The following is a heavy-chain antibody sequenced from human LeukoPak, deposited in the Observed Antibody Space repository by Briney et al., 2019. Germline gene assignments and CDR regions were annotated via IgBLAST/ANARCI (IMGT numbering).Heavy chain of an antibody. J-gene: IGHJ4*02. V-gene: IGHV4-59*12. CDR2: IYYSGST. CDR1: GGSISSYY. Sequence: SETLSLTCTVSGGSISSYYWSWIRQPPGKGLEWIGYIYYSGSTNYNPSLKSRVTISVDTSKNQFSLKLSSVTAADTAVYYCARDGRIPRSLDYWGQGTLVTVSS. D-gene: IGHD2-15*01. CDR3: ARDGRIPRSLDY.